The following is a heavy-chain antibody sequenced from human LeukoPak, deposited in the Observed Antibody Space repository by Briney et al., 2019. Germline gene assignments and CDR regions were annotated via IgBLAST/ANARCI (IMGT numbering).Heavy chain of an antibody. CDR2: INHSGST. J-gene: IGHJ4*02. D-gene: IGHD1-26*01. Sequence: SETLSLTCAVYGGSFSGYYWSWIRQPPGKGLEWIGEINHSGSTNYNPSLMSRVSMSLDTSRNQFSLRLYSVTAADAAVYYCARFMVLDGSYHDYWGQGTLVTVSS. CDR1: GGSFSGYY. CDR3: ARFMVLDGSYHDY. V-gene: IGHV4-34*01.